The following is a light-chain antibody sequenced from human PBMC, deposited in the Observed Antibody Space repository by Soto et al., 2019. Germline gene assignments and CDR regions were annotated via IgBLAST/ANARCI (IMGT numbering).Light chain of an antibody. CDR3: QQYDASPFT. J-gene: IGKJ3*01. CDR1: QSISHY. CDR2: GAA. V-gene: IGKV3-20*01. Sequence: EIVLTQSPGTLSLSPGERATLSCRANQSISHYLAWYQQKPGQSPRRLIYGAASRAIGIPDRFNGTGSETTFTLTISRLQPEDFALYFCQQYDASPFTFGPGTKVDI.